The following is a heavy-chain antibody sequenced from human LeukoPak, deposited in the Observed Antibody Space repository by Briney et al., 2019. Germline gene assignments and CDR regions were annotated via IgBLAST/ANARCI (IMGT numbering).Heavy chain of an antibody. CDR2: INHRGST. CDR3: ARVSYFRWDY. Sequence: PSETLSLTCAVYGGSFSGYYWSWTRQPPGKGLEWIGQINHRGSTNYNTSLKRRVPISVDTYNDQASLKLSSVTAADTAVYYCARVSYFRWDYWGQGTLVTVSS. V-gene: IGHV4-34*01. CDR1: GGSFSGYY. J-gene: IGHJ4*02. D-gene: IGHD3-10*01.